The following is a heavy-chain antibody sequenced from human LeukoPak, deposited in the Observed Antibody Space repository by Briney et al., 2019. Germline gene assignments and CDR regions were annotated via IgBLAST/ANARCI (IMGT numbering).Heavy chain of an antibody. CDR3: ARGPVFSGWYST. CDR1: RYTLTSYD. CDR2: MNPNSGNT. V-gene: IGHV1-8*01. Sequence: ASVKVSCKASRYTLTSYDINWVRPATGQGLERMGWMNPNSGNTDYAQKFQGRVTMTRHTSISTAYMALGSLRSEDTAVYYCARGPVFSGWYSTWGQGTMVTVSS. J-gene: IGHJ3*01. D-gene: IGHD6-19*01.